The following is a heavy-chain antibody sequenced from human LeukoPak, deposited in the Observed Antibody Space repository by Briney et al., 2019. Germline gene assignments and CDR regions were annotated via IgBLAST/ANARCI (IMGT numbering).Heavy chain of an antibody. Sequence: SVPVSCKACGYTFPSCGISWVRQAPGQGLEWMGWISAYNGNTNYAQKLQGRVTMTTDTSTSTAYMELGSVRSDDTAVYYSAVNFWSGYYPYYYGMDLGGQNTGLTVSS. D-gene: IGHD3-3*01. CDR2: ISAYNGNT. CDR3: AVNFWSGYYPYYYGMDL. CDR1: GYTFPSCG. V-gene: IGHV1-18*01. J-gene: IGHJ6*02.